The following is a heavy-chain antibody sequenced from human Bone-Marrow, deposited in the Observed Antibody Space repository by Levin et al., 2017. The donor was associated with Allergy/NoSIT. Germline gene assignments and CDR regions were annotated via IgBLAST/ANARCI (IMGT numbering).Heavy chain of an antibody. Sequence: LSLTCAASGFRFRSSGMHWVRQAPGKGLEWVGLISYDGDFTFYGDSVKGRFTISRDNSNNTLFLQMDSLSAEDTAIYYCAKSPTLTGYYEWFDPWGQGTLVTVSS. CDR3: AKSPTLTGYYEWFDP. D-gene: IGHD3-9*01. V-gene: IGHV3-30*18. CDR1: GFRFRSSG. CDR2: ISYDGDFT. J-gene: IGHJ5*02.